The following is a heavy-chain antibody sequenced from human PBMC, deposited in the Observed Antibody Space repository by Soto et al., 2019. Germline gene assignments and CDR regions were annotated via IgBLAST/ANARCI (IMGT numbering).Heavy chain of an antibody. CDR2: IYYSGST. D-gene: IGHD6-13*01. CDR3: ARLIAAAGSHWFDP. V-gene: IGHV4-39*01. CDR1: GGSISSSSYY. J-gene: IGHJ5*02. Sequence: QLQLQESGPGLVKPSETLSLTCTVSGGSISSSSYYWGWIRQPPGKGLEWIGSIYYSGSTYYNPSLKSRVTISVDTSKNQFSLKLSSVTAADTAVYYCARLIAAAGSHWFDPWGQGTLVTVSS.